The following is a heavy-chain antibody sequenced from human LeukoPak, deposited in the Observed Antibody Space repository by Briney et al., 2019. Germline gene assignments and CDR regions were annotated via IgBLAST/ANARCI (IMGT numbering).Heavy chain of an antibody. J-gene: IGHJ3*01. CDR2: IYTGGNT. CDR1: GFTVSSNY. V-gene: IGHV3-66*01. D-gene: IGHD2-2*01. Sequence: PGGSLRLSCAASGFTVSSNYMNWVRQAPGKGLEWVSVIYTGGNTYYADSVKGRFTISRDNSKNTLYLQMNSLRDEDAAVYYCARAYCSSTSCLLGFDVWGQGTMVTVSS. CDR3: ARAYCSSTSCLLGFDV.